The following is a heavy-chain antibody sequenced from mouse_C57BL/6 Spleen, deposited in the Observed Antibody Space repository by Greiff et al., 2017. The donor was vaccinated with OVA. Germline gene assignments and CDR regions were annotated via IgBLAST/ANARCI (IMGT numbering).Heavy chain of an antibody. CDR3: ARALEGWFAY. Sequence: EVQLQESGPGLVKPSQSLSLTCSVTGYSITSGYYWNWIRQFPGNKLEWMGYISYDGSNNYNPSLKNRISITRDTSKNQFFLKLNSVTTEDTATYYCARALEGWFAYWGQGTLVTVSA. J-gene: IGHJ3*01. V-gene: IGHV3-6*01. CDR2: ISYDGSN. CDR1: GYSITSGYY.